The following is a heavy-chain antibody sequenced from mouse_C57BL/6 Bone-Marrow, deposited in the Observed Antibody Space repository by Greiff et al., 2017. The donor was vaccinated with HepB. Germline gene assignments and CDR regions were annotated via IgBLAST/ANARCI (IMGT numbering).Heavy chain of an antibody. CDR3: ARYGNNYFDY. CDR1: GFTFSDYG. Sequence: EVMLVESGGGLVQPGGSLKLSCAASGFTFSDYGMAWVRQAPRKGPEWVAFISNLAYSIYYADTVTGRFTISRENAKNTLYLEMSSLRSEDTAMYYCARYGNNYFDYWGQGTTLTVSS. J-gene: IGHJ2*01. CDR2: ISNLAYSI. D-gene: IGHD2-1*01. V-gene: IGHV5-15*04.